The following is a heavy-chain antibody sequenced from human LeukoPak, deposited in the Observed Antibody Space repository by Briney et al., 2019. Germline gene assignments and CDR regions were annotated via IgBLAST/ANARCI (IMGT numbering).Heavy chain of an antibody. D-gene: IGHD6-13*01. CDR3: AREGQDGSSWYIDY. V-gene: IGHV1-18*04. J-gene: IGHJ4*02. Sequence: GASVKVSCKASGYTFTSYYMHWVRQAPGQGLEWMGWISAYNGNTNYAQKLQGRVTMTTDTSTSTAYMELRSLRSDDTAVYYCAREGQDGSSWYIDYWGQGTLVTVSS. CDR2: ISAYNGNT. CDR1: GYTFTSYY.